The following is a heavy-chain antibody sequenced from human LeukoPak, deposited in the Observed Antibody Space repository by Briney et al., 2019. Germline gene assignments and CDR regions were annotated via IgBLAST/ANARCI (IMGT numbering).Heavy chain of an antibody. CDR3: ARVINSVAVYYFDY. CDR2: IKQDGSEK. CDR1: GFSFSSYW. Sequence: GGSLRLSCAASGFSFSSYWMSWVRQAPGKGLEWVANIKQDGSEKYYVDSVKGRFTISRDNAKNSLYLQMNRLRAEDTAVYYCARVINSVAVYYFDYWGQGTLVTVSS. V-gene: IGHV3-7*01. J-gene: IGHJ4*02. D-gene: IGHD6-19*01.